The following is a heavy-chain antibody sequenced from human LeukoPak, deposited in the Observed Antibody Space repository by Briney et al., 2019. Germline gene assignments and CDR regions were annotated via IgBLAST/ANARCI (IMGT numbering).Heavy chain of an antibody. CDR3: ARLDRSYGLDY. V-gene: IGHV1-18*01. CDR1: GYTFTSYG. J-gene: IGHJ4*02. D-gene: IGHD1-26*01. Sequence: GASVKVSCKASGYTFTSYGISWLRQAPGQGLEWMGWSSIYNGNTNYAQKLQGRVTMTTDTSTSTSYMELTSLRSDDTAVYYCARLDRSYGLDYWGQGALVTVSS. CDR2: SSIYNGNT.